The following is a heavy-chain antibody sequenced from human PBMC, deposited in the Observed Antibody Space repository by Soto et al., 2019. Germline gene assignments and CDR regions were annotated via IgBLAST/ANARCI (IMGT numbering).Heavy chain of an antibody. CDR3: AREPARGYVDY. V-gene: IGHV1-46*03. CDR1: GYTFSSYS. J-gene: IGHJ4*02. CDR2: INPSGGGT. Sequence: VQLVQSGAEMKKPGASVKVSCKASGYTFSSYSIHWVRQAPGQGLEWMGIINPSGGGTTYAQKFQGRVTMTRDTSTSTVYMELSSLRSEDTTVYYCAREPARGYVDYWGEGTLVTVSS.